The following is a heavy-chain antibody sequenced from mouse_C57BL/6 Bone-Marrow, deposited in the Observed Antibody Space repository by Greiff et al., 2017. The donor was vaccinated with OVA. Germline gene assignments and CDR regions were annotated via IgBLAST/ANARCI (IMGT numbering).Heavy chain of an antibody. V-gene: IGHV1-52*01. J-gene: IGHJ3*01. CDR3: ARVGDVYFLAY. Sequence: QVQLQQPGAELVRPGSSVKLSCKASGYTFTSYWMHWVKQRPIQGLEWIGNIDPSDGDTNYNQKFKDKATLTVDKSSSTAYMQLSSLTSEDSAVYYCARVGDVYFLAYWGQGTLVTVSA. CDR1: GYTFTSYW. CDR2: IDPSDGDT. D-gene: IGHD2-3*01.